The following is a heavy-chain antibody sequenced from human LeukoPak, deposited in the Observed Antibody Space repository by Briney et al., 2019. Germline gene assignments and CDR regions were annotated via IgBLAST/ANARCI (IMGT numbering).Heavy chain of an antibody. Sequence: SVKVSCKASGGTFSSYAISWVRQAPGQGLEWMGGIIPIFGTANYAQKFQGRVTITADKSTSTAYMELSSLRSEDAAVYYCARNQALYDILTGYYYFDYWGQGTLVTVSS. CDR1: GGTFSSYA. J-gene: IGHJ4*02. CDR2: IIPIFGTA. CDR3: ARNQALYDILTGYYYFDY. D-gene: IGHD3-9*01. V-gene: IGHV1-69*06.